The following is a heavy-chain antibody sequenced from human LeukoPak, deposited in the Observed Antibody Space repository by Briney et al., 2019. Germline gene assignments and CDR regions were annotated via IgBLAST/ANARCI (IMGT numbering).Heavy chain of an antibody. J-gene: IGHJ4*02. D-gene: IGHD4-17*01. CDR1: GGSVSSGTYY. CDR3: AKQDYEVDY. V-gene: IGHV4-39*01. Sequence: SETLSLTCTVSGGSVSSGTYYWGWIRQPPGKGLEWIGSIYYSGSTYYNPSLKSRVTISVDTSKNQFSLKLSSVTAADTAVYYCAKQDYEVDYWGQGTLVTVSS. CDR2: IYYSGST.